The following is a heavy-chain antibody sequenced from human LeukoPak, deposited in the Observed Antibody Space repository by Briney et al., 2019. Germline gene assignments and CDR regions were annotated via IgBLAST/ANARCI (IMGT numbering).Heavy chain of an antibody. CDR2: IYYSGST. D-gene: IGHD5-18*01. Sequence: TSETLSLTCTVSGGSISSSSYYWGWIRQPPGKGLEWIGSIYYSGSTYYNPSLKSRVTISVDTSKNQSSLKLSSVTAADTAVYYCARDRGTAMVRYFDYWGQGTLVTVSS. J-gene: IGHJ4*02. CDR3: ARDRGTAMVRYFDY. CDR1: GGSISSSSYY. V-gene: IGHV4-39*07.